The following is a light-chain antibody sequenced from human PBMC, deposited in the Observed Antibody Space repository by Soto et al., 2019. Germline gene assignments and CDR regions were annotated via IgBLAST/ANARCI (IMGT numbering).Light chain of an antibody. V-gene: IGKV1-33*01. Sequence: DIQMTQTPSSLSASVGDRVTITCQANQHISKYLNRYQQKPGKAPRLLIYDVTKLQTGVPSRFSGSGSGTDFTLTISSLLPEDMATYYSQHYGNLPFTLGPGTKLEIK. CDR2: DVT. CDR3: QHYGNLPFT. CDR1: QHISKY. J-gene: IGKJ2*01.